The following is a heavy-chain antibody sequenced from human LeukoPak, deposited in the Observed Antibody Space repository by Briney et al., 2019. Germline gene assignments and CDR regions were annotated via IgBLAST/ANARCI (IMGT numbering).Heavy chain of an antibody. V-gene: IGHV3-30*02. Sequence: QSGGSLRLSCAASGFTFSSYGMHWVRQAPGKGLEWVSFIRYDGSIKYYADSVKGRFTISRDNSKNTLYLQMNSLRAEDTAVYYCAKDTVKVATIRRVPHYMDVWGKGTSVTISS. CDR2: IRYDGSIK. J-gene: IGHJ6*03. D-gene: IGHD5-12*01. CDR1: GFTFSSYG. CDR3: AKDTVKVATIRRVPHYMDV.